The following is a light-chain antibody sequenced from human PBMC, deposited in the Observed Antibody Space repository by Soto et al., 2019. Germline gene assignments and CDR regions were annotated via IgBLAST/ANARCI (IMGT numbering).Light chain of an antibody. V-gene: IGLV1-51*01. CDR2: DND. J-gene: IGLJ2*01. Sequence: QSVLTQPPSVSAAPGQKVTISCSGSSSNIGRNYVSWYQHLPGTAPKLLIYDNDKRPSGIPDRFSGSKSGTSATLGITGLQTGDEADYYCGAWENRLSVVVFGGGTKLTVL. CDR1: SSNIGRNY. CDR3: GAWENRLSVVV.